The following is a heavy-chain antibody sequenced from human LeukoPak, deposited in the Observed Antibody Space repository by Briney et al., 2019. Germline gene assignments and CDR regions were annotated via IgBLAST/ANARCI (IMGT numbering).Heavy chain of an antibody. J-gene: IGHJ4*02. CDR2: ISAYNGNT. CDR1: GYTFTSYG. CDR3: ASGYDYVWGSYRSGYFDY. D-gene: IGHD3-16*02. Sequence: ASVKVSCKASGYTFTSYGISWVRQAPGQGLEWMGWISAYNGNTNYAQKLQGRVTMTTDTSTSTAYMELRSLRSEDTAVYYCASGYDYVWGSYRSGYFDYWGQGTLVTVSS. V-gene: IGHV1-18*01.